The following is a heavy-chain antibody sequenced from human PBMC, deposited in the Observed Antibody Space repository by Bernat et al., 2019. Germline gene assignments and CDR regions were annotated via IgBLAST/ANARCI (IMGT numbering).Heavy chain of an antibody. CDR3: AKDRVGASRYNYFDP. J-gene: IGHJ5*02. D-gene: IGHD1-26*01. CDR1: GFTFSSYA. Sequence: EVQLLESGGGLVQPGGSLRLSCAASGFTFSSYAMIWVRQAPGKGLEWVSAISGSGGGPYYADSVKGRFTISRDNSKNTLYLQMNSLRAEDTAVYYCAKDRVGASRYNYFDPWGQGTLVTVSS. V-gene: IGHV3-23*01. CDR2: ISGSGGGP.